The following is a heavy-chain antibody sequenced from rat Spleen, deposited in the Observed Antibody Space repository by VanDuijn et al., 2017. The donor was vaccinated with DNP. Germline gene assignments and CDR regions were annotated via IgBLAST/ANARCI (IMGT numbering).Heavy chain of an antibody. V-gene: IGHV5-31*01. CDR3: AARYSSSWFAY. Sequence: EVQLVESGGDLVQPGRSLKLSCVASGFTFNNYWMTWIRQVPGKGLEWVASITSSGGSIYYPDSVKGRFTISRDDAKNTLYLQMNSLRSEDTATDYCAARYSSSWFAYWGQGTLVTVSS. J-gene: IGHJ3*01. D-gene: IGHD1-2*01. CDR2: ITSSGGSI. CDR1: GFTFNNYW.